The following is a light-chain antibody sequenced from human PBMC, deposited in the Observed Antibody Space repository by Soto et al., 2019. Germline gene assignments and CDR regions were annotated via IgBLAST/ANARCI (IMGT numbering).Light chain of an antibody. CDR2: DVA. V-gene: IGLV2-11*01. CDR1: SSDVGGFNY. CDR3: CSYAGSYSL. J-gene: IGLJ2*01. Sequence: QSVLTQPRSMSGSPGQSVTISCTGTSSDVGGFNYVSWYQQRPGKAPKLMIYDVAKRPSGVPDRFSGSKSGNTASLTISGLEAEDEADYYCCSYAGSYSLFGGGTKLTVL.